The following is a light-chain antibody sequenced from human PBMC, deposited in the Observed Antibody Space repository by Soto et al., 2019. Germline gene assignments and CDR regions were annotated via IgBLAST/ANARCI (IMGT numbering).Light chain of an antibody. Sequence: EIVLTQSPATLSLSPGERATLSCRASQGVSSYLAWYQQKPGQAPRLLIYDASNRATGIPARFSGSGPGTDFTLTISGLQSEDFAVYYCQQYNGWPPYTFGQGTKVEIK. CDR3: QQYNGWPPYT. J-gene: IGKJ2*01. CDR2: DAS. V-gene: IGKV3D-11*01. CDR1: QGVSSY.